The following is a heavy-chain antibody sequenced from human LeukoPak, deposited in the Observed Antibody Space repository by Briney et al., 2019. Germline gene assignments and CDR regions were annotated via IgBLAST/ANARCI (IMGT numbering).Heavy chain of an antibody. V-gene: IGHV4-34*01. D-gene: IGHD6-19*01. J-gene: IGHJ4*02. CDR3: ARGLGVAVAVPFGARYYFDY. Sequence: PSDTLSLTCAVYGGSFSGYYWSWIRPPPGKGLEWIGEINHSGPTNYPPSLKSRLTISVDTSNNQFSLKLSSVTAADTAVYYCARGLGVAVAVPFGARYYFDYWGQGTLVTVSS. CDR2: INHSGPT. CDR1: GGSFSGYY.